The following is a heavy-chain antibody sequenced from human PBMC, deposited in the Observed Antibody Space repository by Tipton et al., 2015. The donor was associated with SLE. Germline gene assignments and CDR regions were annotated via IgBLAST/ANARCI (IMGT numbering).Heavy chain of an antibody. D-gene: IGHD2-2*01. CDR3: ARGQHPNFCSGTSCSPGFFHH. V-gene: IGHV4-59*12. Sequence: GLVKPSETLSLICTVSGGSMSGYHWSWIRQTPGKGLEWIGYIYHTGGTYYNPSLQSRVTISIDTSKSQLSLKVRSVTAADTAVYYCARGQHPNFCSGTSCSPGFFHHWGQGTLVTVSS. CDR1: GGSMSGYH. CDR2: IYHTGGT. J-gene: IGHJ1*01.